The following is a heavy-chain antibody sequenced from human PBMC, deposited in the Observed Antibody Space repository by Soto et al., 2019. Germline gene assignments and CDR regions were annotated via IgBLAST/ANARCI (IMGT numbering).Heavy chain of an antibody. V-gene: IGHV1-3*01. J-gene: IGHJ5*02. CDR1: GYTFSNFA. D-gene: IGHD6-13*01. Sequence: ASVKVSCKASGYTFSNFAMHWVRQAPGQRLEWMGWINPGNWNTKYSQKFQGRVTITRDTSASTAYMELSSLRSEDTAVYYCARNTPGIAAAGTVWFDPWGQGTLVTVSS. CDR2: INPGNWNT. CDR3: ARNTPGIAAAGTVWFDP.